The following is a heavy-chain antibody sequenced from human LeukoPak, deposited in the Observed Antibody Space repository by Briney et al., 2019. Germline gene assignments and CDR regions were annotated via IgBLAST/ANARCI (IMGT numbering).Heavy chain of an antibody. Sequence: SETLSLTCTVSGGSISSSGYYWGWIRQPPGKGLEWIGSIYNSGSTYYNPSLKSRVSISVDTSKNQFSLKLSSVTAADTAVYYCARALELHYDYWGQGTLVTVSS. CDR3: ARALELHYDY. CDR1: GGSISSSGYY. V-gene: IGHV4-39*07. J-gene: IGHJ4*02. CDR2: IYNSGST. D-gene: IGHD1-7*01.